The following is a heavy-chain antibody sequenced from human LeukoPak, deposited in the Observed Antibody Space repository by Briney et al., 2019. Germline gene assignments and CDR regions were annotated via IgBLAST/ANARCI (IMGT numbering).Heavy chain of an antibody. CDR3: ARLAIAAAGTQVFDY. CDR1: GFTFSSYS. V-gene: IGHV3-21*01. J-gene: IGHJ4*02. D-gene: IGHD6-13*01. Sequence: GALRLSCAAAGFTFSSYSMNWVRQAPGKGLEWVSSISSSSSYIYYADSVKGRFTISRDNSKNTLYLQMNSLRAEDTAVYYCARLAIAAAGTQVFDYWGQGTLVTVSS. CDR2: ISSSSSYI.